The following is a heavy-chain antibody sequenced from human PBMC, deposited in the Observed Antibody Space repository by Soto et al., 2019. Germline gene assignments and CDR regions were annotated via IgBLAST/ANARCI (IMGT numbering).Heavy chain of an antibody. J-gene: IGHJ4*02. CDR2: IYYSGRP. Sequence: PSETLSLTCSVSGGSVSSRSYYWSWTRQSPGKSLEWIGDIYYSGRPNYNPSLKSRVTISIDTSKNLFSLRLTSVTAADTAIYYCARDHYGDYSQTPVWGPGTLVTVPS. CDR3: ARDHYGDYSQTPV. CDR1: GGSVSSRSYY. V-gene: IGHV4-61*01. D-gene: IGHD4-17*01.